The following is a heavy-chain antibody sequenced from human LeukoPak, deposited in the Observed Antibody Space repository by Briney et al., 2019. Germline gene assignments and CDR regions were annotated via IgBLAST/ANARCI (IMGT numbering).Heavy chain of an antibody. Sequence: PGGSLRLSCAASGFTFSSYAMHWVRQAPGKGLEWVAVISYDGSNKYYADSVKGRFTISRDNSKNTLYLQMNSLRAEDTAVYYCARETSSSYYYFDYWGQGTLVTVSS. J-gene: IGHJ4*02. V-gene: IGHV3-30*04. CDR2: ISYDGSNK. D-gene: IGHD6-13*01. CDR3: ARETSSSYYYFDY. CDR1: GFTFSSYA.